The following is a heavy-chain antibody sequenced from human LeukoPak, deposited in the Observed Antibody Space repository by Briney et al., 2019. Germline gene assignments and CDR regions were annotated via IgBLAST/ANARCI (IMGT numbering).Heavy chain of an antibody. CDR2: IYYSGST. V-gene: IGHV4-31*03. CDR1: GGSISSGGYY. Sequence: SETLSLTCTVSGGSISSGGYYWSWIRQHPGKGLEWIGYIYYSGSTYYNPSLKSRVTISVDTSKNQFSLKLSSVTAADTAVYYCARAGGVLAHGWFDPWGQGTLVTVSS. D-gene: IGHD3-16*01. CDR3: ARAGGVLAHGWFDP. J-gene: IGHJ5*02.